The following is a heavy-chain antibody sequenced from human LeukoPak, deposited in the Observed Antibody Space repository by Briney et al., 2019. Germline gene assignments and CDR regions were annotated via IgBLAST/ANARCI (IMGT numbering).Heavy chain of an antibody. V-gene: IGHV4-59*01. CDR1: GGSISSYY. J-gene: IGHJ4*02. Sequence: PSETLSLTCTVSGGSISSYYWSWIRQPPGKGLEWIGYIYYSGSTNYNPSLKSRVTISVDTSKNQFSLELSSVTAADTAVYYCARDAYGGGWADYWGQGTLVTVSS. D-gene: IGHD1-26*01. CDR2: IYYSGST. CDR3: ARDAYGGGWADY.